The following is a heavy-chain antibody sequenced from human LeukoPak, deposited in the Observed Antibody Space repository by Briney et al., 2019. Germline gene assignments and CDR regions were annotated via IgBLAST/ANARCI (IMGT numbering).Heavy chain of an antibody. J-gene: IGHJ4*02. Sequence: ASVTVSCTASGYTFTGYYMHWVRQAPGQGLEWMGIINPSGGSTSYAQKFQGRVTMTRDTSTSTVYMELSSLRSEDTAVYYCAGSSSLDYWGQGTLVTVSS. CDR2: INPSGGST. CDR3: AGSSSLDY. D-gene: IGHD6-13*01. V-gene: IGHV1-46*01. CDR1: GYTFTGYY.